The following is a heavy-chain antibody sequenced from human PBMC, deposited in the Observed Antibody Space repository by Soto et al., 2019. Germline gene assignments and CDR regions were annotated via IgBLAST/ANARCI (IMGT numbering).Heavy chain of an antibody. V-gene: IGHV1-69*02. CDR2: SIPIQGSA. J-gene: IGHJ6*03. D-gene: IGHD2-21*01. Sequence: QVQLVQSADEVKRPGSSVKVSCAAYGGTVTSYSFTLVRQAPGQGLEWMGRSIPIQGSADYALKFQDRVTMTAYKSTNTVSMELGSLIPVDTAIYYCAKSLVFVDHAYMDGGVKGTKVSVSS. CDR1: GGTVTSYS. CDR3: AKSLVFVDHAYMDG.